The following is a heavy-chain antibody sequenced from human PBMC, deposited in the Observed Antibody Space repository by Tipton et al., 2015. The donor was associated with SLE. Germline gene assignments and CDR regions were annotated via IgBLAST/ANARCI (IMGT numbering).Heavy chain of an antibody. CDR3: AREDRGGDFDS. CDR1: GFTFSSYW. V-gene: IGHV3-7*01. J-gene: IGHJ4*02. CDR2: IKEDGSEK. D-gene: IGHD2-15*01. Sequence: SLRLSCAASGFTFSSYWMSWVRQAPGKGLEWVANIKEDGSEKYYVDSVKGRFTISRDKAKNSLYLQMNSLRAEDTAVYYCAREDRGGDFDSWGQGTLVTVSP.